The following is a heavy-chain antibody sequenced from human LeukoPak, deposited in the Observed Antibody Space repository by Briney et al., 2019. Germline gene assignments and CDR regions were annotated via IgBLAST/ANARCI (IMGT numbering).Heavy chain of an antibody. Sequence: PGGSLRLSCAASGFTFSSYAMSWVRRAPGKGLEGVSGISGSGGSTYYADSVKGRFTISRDNSKNTLYLQMNSLRAEDTAVYYCAKEGYCSGGDCYTYFDYWGQGSLVTVSS. CDR2: ISGSGGST. V-gene: IGHV3-23*01. CDR3: AKEGYCSGGDCYTYFDY. CDR1: GFTFSSYA. J-gene: IGHJ4*02. D-gene: IGHD2-15*01.